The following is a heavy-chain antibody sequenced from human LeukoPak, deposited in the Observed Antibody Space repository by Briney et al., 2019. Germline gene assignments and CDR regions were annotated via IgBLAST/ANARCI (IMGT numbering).Heavy chain of an antibody. CDR3: AKASLYCTNGVCYSWAFDI. Sequence: GGSLRLSCSASGFTFSSYVRSWVPQAPGKGLEWVSAISCSGGSTYYADSVKGRFTISRDNSKNTLYLQMNSLRAEDTAVYYCAKASLYCTNGVCYSWAFDIWGQGTMVTVSS. CDR2: ISCSGGST. CDR1: GFTFSSYV. D-gene: IGHD2-8*01. J-gene: IGHJ3*02. V-gene: IGHV3-23*01.